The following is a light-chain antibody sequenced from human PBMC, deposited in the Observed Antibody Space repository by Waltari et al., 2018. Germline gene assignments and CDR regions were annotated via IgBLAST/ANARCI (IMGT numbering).Light chain of an antibody. CDR2: WAS. V-gene: IGKV4-1*01. Sequence: DIVMSQSPASLAVSLGDRATINCRSSQSIMYSSNNKNFLAWYQQKPGQSPKLLIYWASTRQSGVPDRFTGSWSGTDFTLTITSVQPEDVAIYYCQQYFITPFTFGPGTKVEIK. CDR3: QQYFITPFT. CDR1: QSIMYSSNNKNF. J-gene: IGKJ3*01.